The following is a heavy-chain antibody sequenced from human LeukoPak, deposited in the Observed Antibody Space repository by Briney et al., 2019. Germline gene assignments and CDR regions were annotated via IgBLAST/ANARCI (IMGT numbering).Heavy chain of an antibody. CDR1: GGTFSSYA. V-gene: IGHV1-69*05. Sequence: SVKVSCKASGGTFSSYAISWVRQAPGQGLEWMGGIIPIFGTANYAQKFQGRVTITTDESTSTAYMELSSLRSEDTAVYYCASISPSSRYFDLWGRGTLVTVSS. CDR3: ASISPSSRYFDL. J-gene: IGHJ2*01. CDR2: IIPIFGTA.